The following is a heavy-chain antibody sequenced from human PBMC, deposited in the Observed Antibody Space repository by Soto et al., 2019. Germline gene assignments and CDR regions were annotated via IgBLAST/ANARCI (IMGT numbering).Heavy chain of an antibody. CDR3: AKDLASGSVFGVLIIPYYYYGMDV. CDR2: ISGSGGST. CDR1: GFTFSSYA. D-gene: IGHD3-3*01. Sequence: SGGSLRLSCAASGFTFSSYAMSWVRQAPGKGLEWVSAISGSGGSTYYADSVKGRFTISRDNSKNTLYLQMNSLRAEDTAVYYCAKDLASGSVFGVLIIPYYYYGMDVWGQGTTVTVSS. V-gene: IGHV3-23*01. J-gene: IGHJ6*02.